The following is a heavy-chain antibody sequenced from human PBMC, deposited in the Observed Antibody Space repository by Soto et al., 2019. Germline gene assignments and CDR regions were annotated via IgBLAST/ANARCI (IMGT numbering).Heavy chain of an antibody. CDR1: GFSLSTSGVG. CDR3: AYLPCSGGSCYWFSYAGMDV. Sequence: QITLKESGPTLVKPTQTLTLTCTFSGFSLSTSGVGVASIRQPPGKALEWLALIYWDDDKSYRPSLETRLTITKDTSKNQVVLTMTNMDSVDTATYYCAYLPCSGGSCYWFSYAGMDVWGQGTTVTVSS. V-gene: IGHV2-5*02. J-gene: IGHJ6*02. CDR2: IYWDDDK. D-gene: IGHD2-15*01.